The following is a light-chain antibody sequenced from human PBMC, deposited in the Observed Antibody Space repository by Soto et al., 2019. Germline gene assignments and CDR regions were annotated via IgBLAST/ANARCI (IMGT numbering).Light chain of an antibody. CDR3: SSYAGSSNV. CDR2: DDN. CDR1: NIGSKS. J-gene: IGLJ1*01. Sequence: SYELTQPPAVSVAPGQTARITCGGNNIGSKSVHWYQQMPGQAPVLVVYDDNDRPSGVSERLSGSKSGNTASLTVSGLQAEDEADYYCSSYAGSSNVFGTGTKVTVL. V-gene: IGLV3-21*02.